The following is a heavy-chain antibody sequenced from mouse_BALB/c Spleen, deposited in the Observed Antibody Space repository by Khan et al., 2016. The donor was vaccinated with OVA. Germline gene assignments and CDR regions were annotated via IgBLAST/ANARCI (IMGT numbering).Heavy chain of an antibody. D-gene: IGHD4-1*01. CDR3: ASHLTGSFAY. CDR1: GFTFSSYS. J-gene: IGHJ3*01. Sequence: EVELVESGGDLVKPGGSLKLSCAASGFTFSSYSMPWVRQTPDKRLEWVATISSGGDYTYYPDNVKGRFTISRDNAKNTLYLQMSSLKSEDTAMYYCASHLTGSFAYGGQGTLVTVSA. V-gene: IGHV5-6*01. CDR2: ISSGGDYT.